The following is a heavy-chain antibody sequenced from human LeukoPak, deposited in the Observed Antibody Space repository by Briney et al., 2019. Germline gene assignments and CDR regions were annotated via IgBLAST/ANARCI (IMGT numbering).Heavy chain of an antibody. CDR1: GFSFSNYG. J-gene: IGHJ6*03. CDR3: AKNDGNLPYYYYYMDV. CDR2: ITGNGATT. Sequence: GGSLRLSCAASGFSFSNYGMNWVRQAPGKGLEWVSGITGNGATTYYADSVKGRFTISRDNSRNTVYLQMNSLRADDTAVYYCAKNDGNLPYYYYYMDVWGKGTTVTVSS. V-gene: IGHV3-23*01. D-gene: IGHD1-1*01.